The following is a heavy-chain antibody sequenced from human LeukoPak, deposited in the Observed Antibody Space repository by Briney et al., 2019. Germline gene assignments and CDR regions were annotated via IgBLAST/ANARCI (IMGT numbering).Heavy chain of an antibody. J-gene: IGHJ4*02. Sequence: PSETLSLTCTVSGGSISSYFWGWIRQPPGKGLEWIGSIYYTGTTYFKSSLKSRVTISVDTSKNQFSLKLSSVTAADTAVYYCSGHGGVGYYFDYWGQGTLVTVSS. D-gene: IGHD1-26*01. V-gene: IGHV4-39*01. CDR3: SGHGGVGYYFDY. CDR1: GGSISSYF. CDR2: IYYTGTT.